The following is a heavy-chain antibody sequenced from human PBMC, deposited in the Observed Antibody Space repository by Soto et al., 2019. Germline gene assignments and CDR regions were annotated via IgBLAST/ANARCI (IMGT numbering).Heavy chain of an antibody. CDR2: IIPIFGTA. Sequence: ASVKVSCKASGGTFSSYAISWVRQAPGQGLEWMGGIIPIFGTANYAQKFQGRVTITADESTSTAYMELSSLRSEDTVVYYCARDGRITGTTGYYYYYYYMDVWGKGTTVTVSS. J-gene: IGHJ6*03. V-gene: IGHV1-69*13. CDR3: ARDGRITGTTGYYYYYYYMDV. CDR1: GGTFSSYA. D-gene: IGHD1-7*01.